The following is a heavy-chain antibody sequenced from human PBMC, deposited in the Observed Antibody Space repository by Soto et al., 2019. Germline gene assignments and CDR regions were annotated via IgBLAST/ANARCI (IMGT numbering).Heavy chain of an antibody. J-gene: IGHJ4*02. CDR2: ISYDGSNK. D-gene: IGHD6-19*01. V-gene: IGHV3-30*18. CDR1: GFPFNGYG. CDR3: AKVKSSGWFVPFDY. Sequence: PGGSLRLSCVASGFPFNGYGMHWVRQAPGKGLEWVAVISYDGSNKYYADSLKGRFTISRDNSKNTLYLQMNSLRAEDTAVYYCAKVKSSGWFVPFDYWGQGTLVTVSS.